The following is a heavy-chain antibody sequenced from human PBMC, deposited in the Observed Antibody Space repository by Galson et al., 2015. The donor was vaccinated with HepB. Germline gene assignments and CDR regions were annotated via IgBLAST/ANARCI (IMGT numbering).Heavy chain of an antibody. CDR1: GFTFSSYG. Sequence: SLRLSCAASGFTFSSYGMHWVRQAPGKGLEWVAVISSDGNKKYYTDSVKGRFTISRDNSRNTLYLQMNSLRAEDTALYYCAKDSRYCSTTSCFQRPGSYFDYWGPGALVTVSS. J-gene: IGHJ4*02. CDR2: ISSDGNKK. CDR3: AKDSRYCSTTSCFQRPGSYFDY. V-gene: IGHV3-30*18. D-gene: IGHD2-2*01.